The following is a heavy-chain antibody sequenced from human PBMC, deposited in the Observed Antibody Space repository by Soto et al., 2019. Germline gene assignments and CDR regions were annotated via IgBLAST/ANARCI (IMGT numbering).Heavy chain of an antibody. CDR1: GFIFENFG. Sequence: GGSLRLSCAASGFIFENFGMSWVRQAPGKGLEWISSISGSGFKKYYADSVKGRFTISRDNSKSTVCLELNNLSAEDTAVYHCAKNQGVELVPLATVDWFDPWGQGSVVTVSS. CDR2: ISGSGFKK. CDR3: AKNQGVELVPLATVDWFDP. V-gene: IGHV3-23*01. D-gene: IGHD1-26*01. J-gene: IGHJ5*02.